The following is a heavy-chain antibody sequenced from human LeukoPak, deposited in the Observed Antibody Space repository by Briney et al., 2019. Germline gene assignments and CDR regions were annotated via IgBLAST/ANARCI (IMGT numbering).Heavy chain of an antibody. CDR1: GFTFSSYA. Sequence: QAGRSLRLSCAASGFTFSSYAMHWVRQAPGKGLEWVAVISYDGSNKYYADSVKGRFTISRDNSKNTLYLQMNSLRAEDTAVYYCARDQGAFDYWGQGTLVTVSS. J-gene: IGHJ4*02. V-gene: IGHV3-30-3*01. CDR3: ARDQGAFDY. CDR2: ISYDGSNK. D-gene: IGHD1-26*01.